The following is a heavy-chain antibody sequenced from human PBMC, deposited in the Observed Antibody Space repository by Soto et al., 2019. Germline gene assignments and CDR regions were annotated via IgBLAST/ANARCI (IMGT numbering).Heavy chain of an antibody. CDR3: AREVLVRVLGNAFDI. V-gene: IGHV1-18*01. D-gene: IGHD3-10*01. CDR2: ISTYNGNT. J-gene: IGHJ3*02. Sequence: GASVKLSCKDSGYTFTSYGISWVRQAPRQGLEWMGWISTYNGNTNYAQKFQGRVTMTTDTSTSTAYMELRSLRSDDTAVYYCAREVLVRVLGNAFDIWGQGTMVTVSS. CDR1: GYTFTSYG.